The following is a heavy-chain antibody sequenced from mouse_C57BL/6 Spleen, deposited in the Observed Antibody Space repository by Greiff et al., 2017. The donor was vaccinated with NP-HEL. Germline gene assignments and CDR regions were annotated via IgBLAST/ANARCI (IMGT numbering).Heavy chain of an antibody. CDR1: GYTFTSYW. V-gene: IGHV1-69*01. CDR2: IDPSDSYT. J-gene: IGHJ4*01. CDR3: ALDSSGGYAMDY. D-gene: IGHD3-2*02. Sequence: QVQLQQPGAELVMPGASVKLSCKASGYTFTSYWMHWVKQRPGQGLEWIGEIDPSDSYTNYNQKFKGKSTLTVDKSSSTAYMQLSSLTSEDSAVYYCALDSSGGYAMDYWGQGTSVTVSS.